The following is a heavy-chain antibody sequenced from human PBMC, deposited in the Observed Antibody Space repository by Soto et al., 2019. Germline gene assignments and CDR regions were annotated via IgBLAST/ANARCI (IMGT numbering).Heavy chain of an antibody. CDR1: GGSISGTAYY. D-gene: IGHD1-26*01. J-gene: IGHJ4*02. V-gene: IGHV4-39*01. CDR2: IYYSGAT. CDR3: ATNSGGLRSYFDY. Sequence: SATLSLTCTVSGGSISGTAYYWAWIRQPPGKGLEWIGSIYYSGATYYSPSLKSRVTMSVDTSKNQFSLNLNSVTAADTAVYYCATNSGGLRSYFDYWGQGTPVTVSS.